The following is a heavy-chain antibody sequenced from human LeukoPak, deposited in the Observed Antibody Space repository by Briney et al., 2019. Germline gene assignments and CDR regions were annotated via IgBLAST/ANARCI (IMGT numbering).Heavy chain of an antibody. CDR3: ATRVDSSGFFDY. CDR2: IYYSGST. V-gene: IGHV4-39*07. D-gene: IGHD3-22*01. Sequence: PSETLSFTCTVSGGSISSSSYYWGWIRQPPGKGLEWIGSIYYSGSTYYNPSLKSRVTISVDTSKNQFSLKLSSVTAADTAVYYCATRVDSSGFFDYWGQGTLVTVSS. J-gene: IGHJ4*02. CDR1: GGSISSSSYY.